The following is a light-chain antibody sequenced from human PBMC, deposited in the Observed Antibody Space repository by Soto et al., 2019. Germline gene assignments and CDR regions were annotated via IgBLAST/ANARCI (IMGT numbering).Light chain of an antibody. CDR2: AVS. CDR3: SSYTSSSALAVV. J-gene: IGLJ2*01. Sequence: QSALTQPASVSVSPGQSITISCTGTSSDVGGYKYVSWYQQHPGKAPKLLIYAVSNRPSGVSNRFSGSKSGNTASLTISGLQAEDEADYYCSSYTSSSALAVVFGGGTQLTVL. V-gene: IGLV2-14*03. CDR1: SSDVGGYKY.